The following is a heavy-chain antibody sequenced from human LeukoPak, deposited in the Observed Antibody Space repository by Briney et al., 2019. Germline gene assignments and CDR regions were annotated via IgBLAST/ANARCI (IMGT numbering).Heavy chain of an antibody. D-gene: IGHD5-12*01. CDR3: ARLRYSGYEIDY. CDR2: TYYSGST. CDR1: GASTCVVSTSGFY. J-gene: IGHJ4*02. V-gene: IGHV4-61*08. Sequence: SETLSLTSTLSGASTCVVSTSGFYSSWLRQPPGKGLGWIGYTYYSGSTNYNPSLKSRVTISVDTSKNQFSLKLSSVTAADTAVYYCARLRYSGYEIDYGGQGTRVTVPS.